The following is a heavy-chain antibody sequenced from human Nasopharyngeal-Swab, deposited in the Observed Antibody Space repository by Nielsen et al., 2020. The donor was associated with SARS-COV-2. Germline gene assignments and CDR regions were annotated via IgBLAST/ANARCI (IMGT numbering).Heavy chain of an antibody. Sequence: WVRQAPGQGLEWMGGTIPIFGTANYAQKFQGRVTITADKSTSTAYMELSSLRSEDTAVYYCATQDGYNYYYYYMDVWGKGTTVTVSS. V-gene: IGHV1-69*06. CDR2: TIPIFGTA. CDR3: ATQDGYNYYYYYMDV. J-gene: IGHJ6*03. D-gene: IGHD5-24*01.